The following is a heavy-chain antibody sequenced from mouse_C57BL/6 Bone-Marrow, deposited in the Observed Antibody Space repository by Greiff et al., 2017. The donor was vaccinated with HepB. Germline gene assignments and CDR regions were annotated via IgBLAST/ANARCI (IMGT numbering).Heavy chain of an antibody. V-gene: IGHV1-55*01. Sequence: QVQLKQPGAELVKPGASVKMSCKASGYTFTSYWITWVKQRPGQGLEWIGDIYPGSGSTNYNEKFKSKATLTVDTSSSTAYMQLSSLTSEDSAVYYCARERYYYGSSFYWYFDVWGTGTTVTVSS. CDR2: IYPGSGST. D-gene: IGHD1-1*01. CDR3: ARERYYYGSSFYWYFDV. J-gene: IGHJ1*03. CDR1: GYTFTSYW.